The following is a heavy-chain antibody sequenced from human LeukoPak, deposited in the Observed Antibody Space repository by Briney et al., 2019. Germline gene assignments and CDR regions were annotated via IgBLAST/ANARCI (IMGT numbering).Heavy chain of an antibody. CDR3: ARGPTAPGSVHYYYYMDV. CDR2: INYSGIT. V-gene: IGHV4-30-4*01. J-gene: IGHJ6*03. Sequence: KPSETLSLTCSVSGGSVGSADYYWSWIRQSPGKGLDWIGYINYSGITYYNPSLKSRVTISVDTSKNQFSLKLSSVTAADTAVFYCARGPTAPGSVHYYYYMDVWGKGTTVTVSS. D-gene: IGHD3-10*01. CDR1: GGSVGSADYY.